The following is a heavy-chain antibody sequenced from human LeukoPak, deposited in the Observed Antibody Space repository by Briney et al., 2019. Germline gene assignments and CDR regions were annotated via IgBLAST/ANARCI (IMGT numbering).Heavy chain of an antibody. CDR1: GGSISSDEYY. CDR3: ARQRSYNWHFDL. J-gene: IGHJ2*01. D-gene: IGHD3-10*01. CDR2: IHYSGST. Sequence: PSETLSLTCTVSGGSISSDEYYWSWIRQHPGKGLEWIGYIHYSGSTYYNPPLKSRLTISVDTSKNQFSLELSSVTAADTAVYYCARQRSYNWHFDLWGRGTLVTVSS. V-gene: IGHV4-31*03.